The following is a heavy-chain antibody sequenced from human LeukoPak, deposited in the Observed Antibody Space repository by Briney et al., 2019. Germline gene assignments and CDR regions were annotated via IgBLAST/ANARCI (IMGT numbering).Heavy chain of an antibody. CDR3: ARSSRADGYNFAGHPTLLTGGSWYFDY. D-gene: IGHD5-24*01. Sequence: ASVKVSCKASGYTFTGYYMHWVRQAPGQGLEWMGWINPNSGGTNYAHKFQGWVTMTRDTSISTAYMELSRLRSDDTAVYYCARSSRADGYNFAGHPTLLTGGSWYFDYWGQGTLVTVSS. CDR2: INPNSGGT. CDR1: GYTFTGYY. V-gene: IGHV1-2*04. J-gene: IGHJ4*02.